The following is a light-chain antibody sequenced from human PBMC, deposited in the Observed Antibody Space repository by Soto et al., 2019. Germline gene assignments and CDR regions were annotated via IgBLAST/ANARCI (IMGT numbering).Light chain of an antibody. V-gene: IGLV2-14*03. CDR2: EVY. Sequence: QSALTQPPSASGSPGQSVTISCTGTPSDVGGYISVSWYQQHPGKAPKLIIYEVYKRPSGISNRFSGSKSGNTASLTISGLQAEDEADYHCSSYTTRNTLIFGGGTKLTVL. CDR3: SSYTTRNTLI. CDR1: PSDVGGYIS. J-gene: IGLJ2*01.